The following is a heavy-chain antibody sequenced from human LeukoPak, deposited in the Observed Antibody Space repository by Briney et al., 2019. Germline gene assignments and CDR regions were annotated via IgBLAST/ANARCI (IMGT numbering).Heavy chain of an antibody. CDR3: ARGGGSSWSVYYYYYMDV. J-gene: IGHJ6*03. D-gene: IGHD6-13*01. Sequence: SETLSLTCTVSGGSISSYYWSWIRQPAGKGLEWIGRIYTSGSTNYNPSLKSRVTMSVDTSKNQFSLKLSSVTAADTAVYYCARGGGSSWSVYYYYYMDVWGKGTTVTLS. V-gene: IGHV4-4*07. CDR2: IYTSGST. CDR1: GGSISSYY.